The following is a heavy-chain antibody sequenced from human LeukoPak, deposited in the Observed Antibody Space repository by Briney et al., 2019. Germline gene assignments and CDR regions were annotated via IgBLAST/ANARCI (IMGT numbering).Heavy chain of an antibody. J-gene: IGHJ6*02. CDR3: ARDNWGIVENGYDYFYYDMDV. Sequence: GASVKVSCKASGGSFSTSGFSWVRQAPGQGLEWMGGVIPIYGTPSYAQKFQGRVTITTDESTSTAYMELSSLRSEDTAVYYCARDNWGIVENGYDYFYYDMDVWGQGTTVTVSS. V-gene: IGHV1-69*05. CDR2: VIPIYGTP. CDR1: GGSFSTSG. D-gene: IGHD7-27*01.